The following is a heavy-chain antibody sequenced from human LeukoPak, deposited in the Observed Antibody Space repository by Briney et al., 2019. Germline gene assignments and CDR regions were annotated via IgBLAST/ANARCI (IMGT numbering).Heavy chain of an antibody. CDR2: IDPSDSYT. CDR1: GYSFTSYW. J-gene: IGHJ4*02. Sequence: GGSLRLSCKSSGYSFTSYWISWVRQMPGKGLEWMGRIDPSDSYTNYSPSFQGHVTISADKSISTAYLQWSSLKASDTAMLYCARPSVDGSGSYPYWGQGTLVTVSS. D-gene: IGHD3-10*01. CDR3: ARPSVDGSGSYPY. V-gene: IGHV5-10-1*01.